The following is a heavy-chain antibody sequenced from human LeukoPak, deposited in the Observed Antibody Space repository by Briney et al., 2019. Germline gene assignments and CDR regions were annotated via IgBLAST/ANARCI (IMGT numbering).Heavy chain of an antibody. Sequence: LGASVKVSCKASGYTFTSYGISWVRQAPGQGLEWMGWISAYNGNTNYAQKLRGRVTMTTDTSTSTAYMELRSLRSDDTAVYYCARDEEAQDSSGYYYFYWGQGTLVTVSS. J-gene: IGHJ4*02. CDR1: GYTFTSYG. V-gene: IGHV1-18*01. CDR3: ARDEEAQDSSGYYYFY. CDR2: ISAYNGNT. D-gene: IGHD3-22*01.